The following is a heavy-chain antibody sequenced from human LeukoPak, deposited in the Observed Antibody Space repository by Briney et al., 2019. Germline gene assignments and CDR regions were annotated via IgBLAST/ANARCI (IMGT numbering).Heavy chain of an antibody. D-gene: IGHD1-26*01. CDR1: GFTFSSYG. J-gene: IGHJ4*02. V-gene: IGHV3-30*18. CDR3: AKVYGGSYYDY. Sequence: PGGSLRLSCAASGFTFSSYGMHWVRQAPGKGLEWVAVISYNGSNKYYADSVKGRFTISRDNSKSTVYLQMNSLRAEDTAVYYCAKVYGGSYYDYWGQGTLVTVSS. CDR2: ISYNGSNK.